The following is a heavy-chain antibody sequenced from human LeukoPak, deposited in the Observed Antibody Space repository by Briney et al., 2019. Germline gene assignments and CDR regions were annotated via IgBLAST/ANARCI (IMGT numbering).Heavy chain of an antibody. CDR3: ARDGGHSGYYYYYYMDV. V-gene: IGHV3-48*04. Sequence: GGSLRLSCAASGFSFSNYWMSWVRQAPGKGLEWVSYITSSGSIIYYADSVKGRFTISRDNAKNSLYLQMNSLRAEDTAVYYCARDGGHSGYYYYYYMDVWGKGTTVTVSS. J-gene: IGHJ6*03. D-gene: IGHD1-26*01. CDR1: GFSFSNYW. CDR2: ITSSGSII.